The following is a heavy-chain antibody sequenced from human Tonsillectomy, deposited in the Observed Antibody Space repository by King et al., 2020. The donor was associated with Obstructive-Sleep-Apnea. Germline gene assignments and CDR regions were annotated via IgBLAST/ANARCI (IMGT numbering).Heavy chain of an antibody. V-gene: IGHV4-59*08. D-gene: IGHD6-19*01. Sequence: QLQESGPGLVKPSETLSLTCTVSGGSISSYYWSWLRQPPGKGLEWIGYIYYSGSTNYNPSLKSRVTISVDTSKNQFSLKLSSVTAADTAVYYCARPAVAGSAADYYGMDVWGQGTTVTVSS. CDR1: GGSISSYY. J-gene: IGHJ6*02. CDR3: ARPAVAGSAADYYGMDV. CDR2: IYYSGST.